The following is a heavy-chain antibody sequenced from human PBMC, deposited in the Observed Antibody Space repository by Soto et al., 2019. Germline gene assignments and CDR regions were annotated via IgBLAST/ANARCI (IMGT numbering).Heavy chain of an antibody. J-gene: IGHJ6*02. CDR2: IVVGSGNT. Sequence: GASVKVSCKASGFTFASSAVQWVRQARGQRLGWRGWIVVGSGNTNYAQKFQERVTITRDMATSRAYMELSTLRSEDTAVYYCAASFGVVQYYGMDVRR. V-gene: IGHV1-58*01. CDR1: GFTFASSA. D-gene: IGHD3-3*01. CDR3: AASFGVVQYYGMDV.